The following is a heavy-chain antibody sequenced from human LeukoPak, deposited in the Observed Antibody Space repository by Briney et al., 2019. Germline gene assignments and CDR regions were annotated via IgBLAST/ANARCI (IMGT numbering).Heavy chain of an antibody. Sequence: KHGESLKISCKGSGYSFTSYWIGWVRQMPGKGLEWMGIIYPGDSDTRYSPSFQGQVTISADKSICTAYLQWSSLKASDTAMYYCARLVDGSGSYPYFDYWGQGTLVTVSS. CDR2: IYPGDSDT. CDR3: ARLVDGSGSYPYFDY. CDR1: GYSFTSYW. V-gene: IGHV5-51*01. D-gene: IGHD3-10*01. J-gene: IGHJ4*02.